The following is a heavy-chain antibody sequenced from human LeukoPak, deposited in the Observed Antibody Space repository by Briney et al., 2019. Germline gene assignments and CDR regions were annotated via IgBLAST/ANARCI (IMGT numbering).Heavy chain of an antibody. V-gene: IGHV4-39*01. CDR2: IYYSGST. Sequence: SETLSLTCTVSGGSSSSYYWGWIRQPPGKGLEWIGSIYYSGSTYYNPSLKSRVTISVDTSKNQFSLNLNSVTAADTALYYCARQRITAADGTKGYFDYWGQGTLVTVSS. J-gene: IGHJ4*02. CDR3: ARQRITAADGTKGYFDY. CDR1: GGSSSSYY. D-gene: IGHD6-13*01.